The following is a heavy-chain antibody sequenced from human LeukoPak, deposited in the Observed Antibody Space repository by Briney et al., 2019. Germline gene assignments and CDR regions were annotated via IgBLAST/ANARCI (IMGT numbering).Heavy chain of an antibody. CDR1: GFNFSRYW. J-gene: IGHJ4*02. Sequence: GGSLRLSCAASGFNFSRYWMSWVRQAPGKGLVWVASIQQDGSEKYSVDSVKGRFTISRDNAKNSLYLQMSSLRAEDTAVYYCANQAGHGFYYFDYWGQGTLVTVSS. D-gene: IGHD5-24*01. V-gene: IGHV3-7*01. CDR2: IQQDGSEK. CDR3: ANQAGHGFYYFDY.